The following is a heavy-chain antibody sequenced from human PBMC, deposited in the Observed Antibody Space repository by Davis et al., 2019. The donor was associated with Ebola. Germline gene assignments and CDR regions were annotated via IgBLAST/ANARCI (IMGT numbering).Heavy chain of an antibody. Sequence: GESLKISCAASGFTFSSNAMSWVRQAPGKELEWVSAISGNGGSTYYADSVKGRFTISRDNSKNTLYVQMNSLRAEDTAVYYCAIARNYYGSQPIDYWGQGILVTVSS. V-gene: IGHV3-23*01. J-gene: IGHJ4*02. CDR3: AIARNYYGSQPIDY. CDR2: ISGNGGST. CDR1: GFTFSSNA. D-gene: IGHD3-10*01.